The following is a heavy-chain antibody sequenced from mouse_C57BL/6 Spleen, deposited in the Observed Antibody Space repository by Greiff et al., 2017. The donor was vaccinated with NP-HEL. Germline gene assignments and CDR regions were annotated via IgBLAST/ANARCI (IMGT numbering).Heavy chain of an antibody. V-gene: IGHV5-4*01. CDR2: ISDGGSYT. J-gene: IGHJ2*01. CDR1: GFTFSSYA. Sequence: VQLKESGGGLVKPGGSLKLSCAASGFTFSSYAMSWVRQTPEKRLEWVATISDGGSYTYYPDNVKGRFTISRDNAKNNLYLQMSHLKSEDTAMYYCARDDEVTTAHYFDYWGQGTTLTVSS. CDR3: ARDDEVTTAHYFDY. D-gene: IGHD2-2*01.